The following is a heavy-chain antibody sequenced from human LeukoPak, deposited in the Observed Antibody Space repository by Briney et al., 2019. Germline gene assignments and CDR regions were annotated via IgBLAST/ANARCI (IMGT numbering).Heavy chain of an antibody. D-gene: IGHD4-17*01. V-gene: IGHV3-48*02. Sequence: GGSLRLSCAASGFTFSSYSMNWDRQAPGKGLEWVSFISISSSTIYYADSVKGRFTISRDNAKNSLYLQMNSLRDEDTAVYYCTKGETAVTSYLHFWGQGTLVTVSS. CDR2: ISISSSTI. J-gene: IGHJ4*02. CDR3: TKGETAVTSYLHF. CDR1: GFTFSSYS.